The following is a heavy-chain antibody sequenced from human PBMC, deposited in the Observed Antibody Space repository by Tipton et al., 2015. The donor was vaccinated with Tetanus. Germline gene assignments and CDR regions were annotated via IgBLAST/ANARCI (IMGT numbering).Heavy chain of an antibody. J-gene: IGHJ5*02. CDR2: VYSSGST. CDR1: GGSINPYH. V-gene: IGHV4-59*01. CDR3: ARDHRLSASYAGWFDP. Sequence: VKPSETLSLTCTVSGGSINPYHWSWIRQPPGKGLEWIGNVYSSGSTYYNPSLKGRVTISVDTSTTQFSLRLNSVTAADTAIYYCARDHRLSASYAGWFDPWGQGTLVTVSS. D-gene: IGHD1-26*01.